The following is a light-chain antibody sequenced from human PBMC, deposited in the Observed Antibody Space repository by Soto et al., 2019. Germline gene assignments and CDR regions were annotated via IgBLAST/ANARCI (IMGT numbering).Light chain of an antibody. Sequence: EIVLTQSPAILSLSPGERATLSCRASQSVGTYLDWYQQKLGQAPRLLIYDASNRATGSPARFSGSGSGTDFTLTISSLETEYFAVYYCQQLVNWLTFGGGTKVEL. CDR3: QQLVNWLT. J-gene: IGKJ4*01. CDR1: QSVGTY. V-gene: IGKV3-11*01. CDR2: DAS.